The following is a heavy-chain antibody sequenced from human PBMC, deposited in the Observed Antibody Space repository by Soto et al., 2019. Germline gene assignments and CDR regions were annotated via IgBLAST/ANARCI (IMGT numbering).Heavy chain of an antibody. CDR2: ITGDSGNT. D-gene: IGHD1-26*01. CDR1: GYMFTKSA. J-gene: IGHJ4*02. Sequence: GASVKVSCKASGYMFTKSAMHWVRQAPGQRLEWMGWITGDSGNTKYSPKLQDRVTITRDTSASTAYMELSSLRAEDTAVYYCARDRGGSYRRYFDYWGQGXLVTVYS. CDR3: ARDRGGSYRRYFDY. V-gene: IGHV1-3*01.